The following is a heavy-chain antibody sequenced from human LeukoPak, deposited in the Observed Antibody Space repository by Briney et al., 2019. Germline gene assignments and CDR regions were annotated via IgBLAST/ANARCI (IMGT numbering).Heavy chain of an antibody. V-gene: IGHV3-23*01. Sequence: GGSLRLSCAASGFTFSSYAMSWVRQAPGKGLEWVSAISGSGGSTYYADSVKGRFTISRDNSKTTLYLQMNSLRAEDTAVYYCAKLRTNNDYYDSSGYYSFCDYWGQGTLVTVSS. CDR3: AKLRTNNDYYDSSGYYSFCDY. D-gene: IGHD3-22*01. J-gene: IGHJ4*02. CDR2: ISGSGGST. CDR1: GFTFSSYA.